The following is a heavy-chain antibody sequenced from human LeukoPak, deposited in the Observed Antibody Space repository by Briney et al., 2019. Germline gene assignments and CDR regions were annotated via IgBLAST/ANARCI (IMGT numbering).Heavy chain of an antibody. Sequence: PGGSLRLSCAASGFTFSSYAMSWVRQAPGKGLEWVSAISGSGGSTYYADSVKGRFTIFRDNSKNTLYLQMNSLRAEDTAVYYCAKSVSYDSSGYFPFDYWGQGTLVTVSS. V-gene: IGHV3-23*01. D-gene: IGHD3-22*01. CDR2: ISGSGGST. J-gene: IGHJ4*02. CDR3: AKSVSYDSSGYFPFDY. CDR1: GFTFSSYA.